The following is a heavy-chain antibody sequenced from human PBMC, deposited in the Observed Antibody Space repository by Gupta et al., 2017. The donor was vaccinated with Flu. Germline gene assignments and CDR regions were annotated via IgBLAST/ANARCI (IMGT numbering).Heavy chain of an antibody. D-gene: IGHD4-17*01. J-gene: IGHJ5*01. CDR2: ISGSNNKQ. CDR1: S. V-gene: IGHV3-21*04. Sequence: SMNWVRQAPGKGLEWVSSISGSNNKQYYRNSWKGRLTTSRANAKNAPNLQITRQIAADTAAYYGVCCWAMTTVTKFDSWGHGTLVTVSS. CDR3: VCCWAMTTVTKFDS.